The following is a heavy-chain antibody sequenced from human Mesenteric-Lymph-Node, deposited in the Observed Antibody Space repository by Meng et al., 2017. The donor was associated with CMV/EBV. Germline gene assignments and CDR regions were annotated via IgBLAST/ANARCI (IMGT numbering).Heavy chain of an antibody. CDR2: IYSGDTT. V-gene: IGHV3-53*01. J-gene: IGHJ4*02. CDR3: AKKYSGSFDY. D-gene: IGHD1-26*01. CDR1: EFSVTRNN. Sequence: GGSLRLSCTGSEFSVTRNNMTWVRQAPGKGLEWVSAIYSGDTTYYADSVRGRFTISRDNSKNTLYLQMNSLRAEDTAVYYCAKKYSGSFDYWGQGTLVTVSS.